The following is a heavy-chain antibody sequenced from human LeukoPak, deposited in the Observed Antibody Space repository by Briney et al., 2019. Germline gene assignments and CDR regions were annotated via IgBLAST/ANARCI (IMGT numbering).Heavy chain of an antibody. CDR1: GFTFSSYS. V-gene: IGHV3-48*04. CDR3: ARLYYYDSTGYYYP. Sequence: GGSLRLSCAASGFTFSSYSVSWVRQAPGKGLAWVSYISSTSSTIYYADSVKGRFTISRDNAKNSLYLQMNSLGAEDTAVYYCARLYYYDSTGYYYPWGQGTQVTVSS. J-gene: IGHJ5*02. D-gene: IGHD3-22*01. CDR2: ISSTSSTI.